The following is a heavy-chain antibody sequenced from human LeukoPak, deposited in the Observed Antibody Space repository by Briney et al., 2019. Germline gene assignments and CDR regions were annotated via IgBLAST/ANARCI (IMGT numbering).Heavy chain of an antibody. J-gene: IGHJ5*02. Sequence: PGRSLRLSCAASGFTFDDYAMHWVRQAPGKGLEWVSGISWNSGSIGYADSVKGRFTISRDNAKNTLYLQMNSPRAEDTAIYYCAKDRGDYTNWFDPWGQGTLVTVSS. CDR1: GFTFDDYA. D-gene: IGHD4-17*01. V-gene: IGHV3-9*01. CDR3: AKDRGDYTNWFDP. CDR2: ISWNSGSI.